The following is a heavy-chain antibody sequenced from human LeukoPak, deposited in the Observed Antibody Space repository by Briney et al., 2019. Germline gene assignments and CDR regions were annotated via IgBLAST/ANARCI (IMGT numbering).Heavy chain of an antibody. CDR1: GFTFSSYG. CDR3: AGTAAAGPILQH. V-gene: IGHV3-33*01. CDR2: IWYDGSNK. D-gene: IGHD6-13*01. J-gene: IGHJ1*01. Sequence: PGGSLRLSCAASGFTFSSYGMHWVRQAPGKGLEWVAVIWYDGSNKYYADSVEGRFTISRDNSKNTLSLQMNSLRAEDTAVYYCAGTAAAGPILQHWGQGTLVTVSS.